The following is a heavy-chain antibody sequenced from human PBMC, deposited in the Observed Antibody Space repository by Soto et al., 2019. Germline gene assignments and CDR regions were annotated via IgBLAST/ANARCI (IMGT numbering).Heavy chain of an antibody. J-gene: IGHJ5*02. CDR1: GGSISSYY. CDR2: NYYSGST. V-gene: IGHV4-59*01. CDR3: AREGDGAVAGTISDP. Sequence: QVQLQESGPGLVKPSETLSLTCTVSGGSISSYYWSWIRQPPGKGLEWIGYNYYSGSTNYNPSLKRRVTISVDTSKNQFPLKLSSVTAADTAVYYCAREGDGAVAGTISDPWGQGTLVTVS. D-gene: IGHD6-19*01.